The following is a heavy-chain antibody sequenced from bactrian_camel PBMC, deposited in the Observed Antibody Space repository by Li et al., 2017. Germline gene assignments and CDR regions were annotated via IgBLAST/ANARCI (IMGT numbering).Heavy chain of an antibody. V-gene: IGHV3S1*01. CDR2: INSAGGTT. CDR1: GFTLSSCR. CDR3: AAARTVYAGDVLGKNQYEY. Sequence: HVQLVESGGALVQPGGSLRLSCAASGFTLSSCRIYWVRQNPGKGLEWVSAINSAGGTTYYADSVTGRFTVSSDNAENTLYLQMSSLKTEDTAMYYCAAARTVYAGDVLGKNQYEYWGQGTQVTVS. J-gene: IGHJ4*01. D-gene: IGHD3*01.